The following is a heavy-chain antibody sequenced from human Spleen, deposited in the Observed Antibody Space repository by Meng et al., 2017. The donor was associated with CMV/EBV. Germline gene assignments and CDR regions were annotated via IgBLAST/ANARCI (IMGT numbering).Heavy chain of an antibody. CDR2: INPYNGDT. V-gene: IGHV1-18*01. J-gene: IGHJ6*02. CDR1: GGTFSSYA. D-gene: IGHD2/OR15-2a*01. Sequence: ASVKVSCKASGGTFSSYAINWVRQAPGQGLEWMGWINPYNGDTNYAQKFQDRVTMTTDTSTTTAYLDLRSLRSDDTAVYYCARDHSVNHYFGMDVWGQGTTVTVSS. CDR3: ARDHSVNHYFGMDV.